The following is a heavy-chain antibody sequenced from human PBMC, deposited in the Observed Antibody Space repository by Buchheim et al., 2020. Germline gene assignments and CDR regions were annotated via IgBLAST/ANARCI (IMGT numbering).Heavy chain of an antibody. J-gene: IGHJ6*02. V-gene: IGHV3-21*01. CDR1: GFTFSSYS. Sequence: EVQLVESGGGLVKPGGSLRLSCAASGFTFSSYSMNWVRQAPGKGLEWVSSISSSSSYIYYADPVKGRFTISRDNAKNSLYLQMNSLRAEDTAVYYCARAQASLYCSSTSCYIDPYYYYYGMDVWGQGTT. CDR2: ISSSSSYI. D-gene: IGHD2-2*02. CDR3: ARAQASLYCSSTSCYIDPYYYYYGMDV.